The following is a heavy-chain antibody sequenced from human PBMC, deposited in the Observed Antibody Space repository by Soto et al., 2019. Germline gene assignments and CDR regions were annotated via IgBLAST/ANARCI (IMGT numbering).Heavy chain of an antibody. V-gene: IGHV3-23*01. Sequence: EVQLLESGGGLVQPGGSLRVSCAASGFSFSTYGMSWVRQAPGKGLEWVAGLSASGDMTHYADSVKGRFTVSRDNSRNLLTLQMNSLRAEDTAEYFCAKDLAVVMKYVPGVFDIWGQGAMVTVSS. CDR3: AKDLAVVMKYVPGVFDI. CDR1: GFSFSTYG. D-gene: IGHD2-8*01. CDR2: LSASGDMT. J-gene: IGHJ3*02.